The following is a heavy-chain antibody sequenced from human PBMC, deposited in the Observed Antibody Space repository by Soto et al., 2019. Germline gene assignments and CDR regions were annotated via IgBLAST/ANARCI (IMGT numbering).Heavy chain of an antibody. V-gene: IGHV4-59*01. CDR1: GGSISHYY. D-gene: IGHD2-2*01. Sequence: SETLSLTCTVSGGSISHYYWSWIRQSPGKGLEWIGYIFYTGSINYNPFLKSRVTILLETPKKQFSLKLSSVTAADTAVYYCARAAPNSCCYYYGLAVWGQGTTVTVSS. CDR3: ARAAPNSCCYYYGLAV. CDR2: IFYTGSI. J-gene: IGHJ6*02.